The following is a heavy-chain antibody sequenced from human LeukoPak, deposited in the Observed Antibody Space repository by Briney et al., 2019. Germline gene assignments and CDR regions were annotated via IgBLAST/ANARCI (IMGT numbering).Heavy chain of an antibody. J-gene: IGHJ6*03. D-gene: IGHD6-13*01. CDR1: GYSMSSGYY. CDR2: IYYSGST. Sequence: PSETLSLTCTASGYSMSSGYYWGWIRQPPGKGLEWIGYIYYSGSTNYNPSLKSRVTISVDTSKNQFSLKLSSVTAADTAVYYCARSDSSSWGYYYYYYMDVWGKGTTVTVSS. CDR3: ARSDSSSWGYYYYYYMDV. V-gene: IGHV4-61*01.